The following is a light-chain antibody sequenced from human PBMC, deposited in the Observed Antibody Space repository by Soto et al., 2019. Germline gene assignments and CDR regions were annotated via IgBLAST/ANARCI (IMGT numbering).Light chain of an antibody. CDR3: CSYAGSYRVV. V-gene: IGLV2-11*01. CDR2: DVS. J-gene: IGLJ3*02. CDR1: SSDVGGYNY. Sequence: QSALTQPRSVSGSPGQSVTISCTGASSDVGGYNYVSWYRQHPGKAPKLMIYDVSERPSGVPDRFSASKSGNTASLTISGLQAEDEADYYCCSYAGSYRVVFGGGTQLTVL.